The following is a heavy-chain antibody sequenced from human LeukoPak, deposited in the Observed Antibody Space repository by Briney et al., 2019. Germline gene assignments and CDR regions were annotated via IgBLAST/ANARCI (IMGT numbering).Heavy chain of an antibody. CDR1: GGSISSYY. Sequence: SETLSLTCTVSGGSISSYYWSWIRQPAGKGLEWIGRIYTSGSTNYNPSLKSRVTMSVDTSKNQFSLKLSSVTAADTAVYYCARVSSSGSYLFFDYWGQGTLVTVSS. CDR2: IYTSGST. D-gene: IGHD3-10*01. CDR3: ARVSSSGSYLFFDY. J-gene: IGHJ4*02. V-gene: IGHV4-4*07.